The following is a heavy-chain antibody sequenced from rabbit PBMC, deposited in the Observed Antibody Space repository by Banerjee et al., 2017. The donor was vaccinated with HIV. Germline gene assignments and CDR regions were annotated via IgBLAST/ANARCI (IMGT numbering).Heavy chain of an antibody. CDR1: GFSFSSSYW. J-gene: IGHJ3*01. CDR3: ARRYAGAAGDGSATRLDL. CDR2: IYAGSSGST. V-gene: IGHV1S45*01. D-gene: IGHD4-2*01. Sequence: QEQLEESGGDLVKPEGSLTLTCTASGFSFSSSYWICWVRQAPGKGLEWIACIYAGSSGSTYYASWAKGRFTISKTSSTTVTLQMTSLTAADTATYFCARRYAGAAGDGSATRLDLWGPGTLVTVS.